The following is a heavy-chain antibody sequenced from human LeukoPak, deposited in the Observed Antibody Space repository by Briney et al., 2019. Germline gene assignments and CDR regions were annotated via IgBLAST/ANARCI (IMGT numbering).Heavy chain of an antibody. CDR2: IYSGGST. Sequence: GGSLRLSCAASGFTVSSNYMSWVCQAPGKGLEWVSLIYSGGSTYYADSVKGRFTISRDNSKNTLYLQMNSLRAEDTAVYYCASRVKGYYYGMDVWGQGTTVTVSS. V-gene: IGHV3-66*01. J-gene: IGHJ6*02. CDR1: GFTVSSNY. D-gene: IGHD3-10*01. CDR3: ASRVKGYYYGMDV.